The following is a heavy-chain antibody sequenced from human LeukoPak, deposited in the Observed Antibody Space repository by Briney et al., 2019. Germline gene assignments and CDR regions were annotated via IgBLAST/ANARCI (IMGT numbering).Heavy chain of an antibody. D-gene: IGHD3-22*01. Sequence: PSETLSLTCTVSGGSISSSSYYWGWIRQPPGKGLEWIGEINHSGSTNYNPSLKSRVTISVDTSKNQFSLKLSSVTAADTAVYYCARERIVITMIGAYYMDVWGKGTTVTVTS. CDR1: GGSISSSSYY. J-gene: IGHJ6*03. V-gene: IGHV4-39*07. CDR3: ARERIVITMIGAYYMDV. CDR2: INHSGST.